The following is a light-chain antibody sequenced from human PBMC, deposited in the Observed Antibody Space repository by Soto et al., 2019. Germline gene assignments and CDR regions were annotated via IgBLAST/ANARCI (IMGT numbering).Light chain of an antibody. V-gene: IGKV1-39*01. CDR1: QSISSY. CDR3: QQSYSTPRT. Sequence: DIQMTQSPSSLSASVGDRVTITCRASQSISSYLNWYQQKPGKAPKLLIYAASSLQSGVPSRFSGSGSGIHFTLTISSLQPEDFATYSCQQSYSTPRTFGQGTKVEIK. J-gene: IGKJ1*01. CDR2: AAS.